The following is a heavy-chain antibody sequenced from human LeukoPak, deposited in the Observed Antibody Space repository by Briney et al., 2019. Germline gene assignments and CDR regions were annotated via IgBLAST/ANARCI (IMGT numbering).Heavy chain of an antibody. CDR3: ARNQAPGAFDI. J-gene: IGHJ3*02. CDR2: ISYDGSNK. CDR1: GFTFSSYA. Sequence: GGSLRLSCAASGFTFSSYAMHWVRQAPGKGLEWVAVISYDGSNKYYADSVKGRFTISRDNSKNALYLQMNSLRAEDTAVYYCARNQAPGAFDIWGQGTMVTVSS. V-gene: IGHV3-30-3*01.